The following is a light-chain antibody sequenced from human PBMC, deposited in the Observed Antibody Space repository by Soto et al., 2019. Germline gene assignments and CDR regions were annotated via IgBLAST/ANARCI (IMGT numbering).Light chain of an antibody. CDR3: QQYESYPLT. CDR1: QTISTY. CDR2: AAS. J-gene: IGKJ4*01. Sequence: DIQMTQSPSSLSASVGDRVTITCRASQTISTYLNWYQQNPGKAPKLLIYAASTLQSGVPSRFSGSGSGTDFTLTISSLQPDDFATYYCQQYESYPLTFGGGTKVEI. V-gene: IGKV1-39*01.